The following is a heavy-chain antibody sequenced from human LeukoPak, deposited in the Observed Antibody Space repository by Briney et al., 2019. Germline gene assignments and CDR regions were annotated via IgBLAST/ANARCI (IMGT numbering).Heavy chain of an antibody. CDR3: AKELWFGEFIDY. Sequence: GGTLRLSCAASGFTFSSYGMSWVRQAPGKGLEWVSAISGSGGSAYYADSVKGRFTISRDNSKNTLYLQMNSLRAEDTAVYYCAKELWFGEFIDYWGQGTLVTVSS. CDR2: ISGSGGSA. D-gene: IGHD3-10*01. V-gene: IGHV3-23*01. J-gene: IGHJ4*02. CDR1: GFTFSSYG.